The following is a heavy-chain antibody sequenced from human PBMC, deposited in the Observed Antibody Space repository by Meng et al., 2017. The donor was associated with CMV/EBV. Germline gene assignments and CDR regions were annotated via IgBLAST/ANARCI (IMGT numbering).Heavy chain of an antibody. CDR1: GYTFTSYD. CDR3: AREGRVYSYGYYYYGMDV. V-gene: IGHV1-8*01. J-gene: IGHJ6*02. D-gene: IGHD5-18*01. Sequence: ASVKVSCKASGYTFTSYDLNWVRQATGQGLEWMGWMNPNSGNTGYAQKFQGRVTMTRNTSISTAYMELSSLRSEDTAVYYCAREGRVYSYGYYYYGMDVWGQGTTVTVSS. CDR2: MNPNSGNT.